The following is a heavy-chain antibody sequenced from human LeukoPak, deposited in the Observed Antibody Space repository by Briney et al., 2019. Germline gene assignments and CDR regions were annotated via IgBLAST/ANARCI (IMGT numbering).Heavy chain of an antibody. V-gene: IGHV3-11*04. Sequence: GGSLRLSCAASGFTFSDYYMSWLRQAPGKGLEWVSYISSSGSTIYYADSVKGRFTISRDNAKNSLYLQMNSLRAEDTAVYYCARVPPYDFWSGYYYYYYMDVWGKGTTVTVSS. CDR3: ARVPPYDFWSGYYYYYYMDV. J-gene: IGHJ6*03. CDR2: ISSSGSTI. CDR1: GFTFSDYY. D-gene: IGHD3-3*01.